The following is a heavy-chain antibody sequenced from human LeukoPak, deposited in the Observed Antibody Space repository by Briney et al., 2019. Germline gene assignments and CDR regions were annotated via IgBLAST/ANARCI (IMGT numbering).Heavy chain of an antibody. CDR1: GGSISSSSYY. J-gene: IGHJ6*03. V-gene: IGHV4-39*01. Sequence: PSETLSLTCTVSGGSISSSSYYWGWIRQPPGKGLEWIGSIYYRGSTYYNPSLKSRVTISVDTSKNQFSLKLSSVTAADTAVYYCARYYYYYYLDVWGKGATVTVSS. CDR2: IYYRGST. CDR3: ARYYYYYYLDV.